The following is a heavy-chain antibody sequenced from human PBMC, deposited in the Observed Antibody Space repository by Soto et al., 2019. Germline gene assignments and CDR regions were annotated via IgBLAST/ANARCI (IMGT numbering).Heavy chain of an antibody. V-gene: IGHV4-4*02. CDR2: IYHSGST. Sequence: SETMSVTCAVSGGSIIGRNCWRWIRQPPGKGLEWIGEIYHSGSTNYNPSLKSRVTISVDKSKNQFSLKLSSVTAADTAVYYCARVWTTVTNWFDPWGQGTLVTVSS. CDR1: GGSIIGRNC. J-gene: IGHJ5*01. CDR3: ARVWTTVTNWFDP. D-gene: IGHD4-17*01.